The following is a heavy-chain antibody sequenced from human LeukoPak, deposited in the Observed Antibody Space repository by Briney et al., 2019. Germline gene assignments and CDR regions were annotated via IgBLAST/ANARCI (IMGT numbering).Heavy chain of an antibody. CDR2: ISYDGSNK. CDR3: AKDPRGVSR. Sequence: GGSLRLSCAASGFTFSSYGMHWVRQAPGKGLEWVAVISYDGSNKYYADSVKGRFTIFRDNSKNTLYLQMNSLRAEDTAVYYCAKDPRGVSRWGQGTLVTVSS. J-gene: IGHJ4*02. CDR1: GFTFSSYG. D-gene: IGHD3-10*01. V-gene: IGHV3-30*18.